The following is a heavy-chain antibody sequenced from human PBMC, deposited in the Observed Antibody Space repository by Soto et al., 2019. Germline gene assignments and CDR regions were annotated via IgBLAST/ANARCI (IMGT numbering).Heavy chain of an antibody. Sequence: QVQLQESGPGLVKPSQTLSLTCTVSGGSISSVGYYWSWIRQHPGKGLEWIGYIYNSGSTHYNPSLKSRITMSVDTSKNQFSLKLSSVTVADTVVYFCARETVGTIDRWGQGTLVTVSS. CDR2: IYNSGST. CDR3: ARETVGTIDR. D-gene: IGHD5-12*01. V-gene: IGHV4-31*03. CDR1: GGSISSVGYY. J-gene: IGHJ5*02.